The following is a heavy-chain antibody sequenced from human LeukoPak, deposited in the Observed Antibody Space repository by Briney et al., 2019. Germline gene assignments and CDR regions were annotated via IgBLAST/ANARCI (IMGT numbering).Heavy chain of an antibody. Sequence: QPGGSLRLSCAASGFTFSSYAMSWVRQAPGKGLEWVSSVSGSGGYTYYAGSVKGRFTISRDNSKNTLYLQMNSLRAEDTAVYYCARVADYCSSTSCYPAFLEYWGQGTLVTVSS. J-gene: IGHJ4*02. V-gene: IGHV3-23*01. CDR3: ARVADYCSSTSCYPAFLEY. D-gene: IGHD2-2*01. CDR1: GFTFSSYA. CDR2: VSGSGGYT.